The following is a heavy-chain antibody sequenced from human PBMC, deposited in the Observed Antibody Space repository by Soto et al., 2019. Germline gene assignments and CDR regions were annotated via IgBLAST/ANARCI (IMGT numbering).Heavy chain of an antibody. D-gene: IGHD3-10*01. CDR2: IYYSGST. V-gene: IGHV4-59*08. Sequence: QVQLQESGPGLVKPSETLSLTCTVSGGSISSYYWSWIRQPPGKGLEWIGYIYYSGSTNYNPFLKSRVTISVDTSKNQFSLKLSSVTAADTAVYYCARSSGTIRPGFDYWGQGTLVTVSS. CDR1: GGSISSYY. CDR3: ARSSGTIRPGFDY. J-gene: IGHJ4*02.